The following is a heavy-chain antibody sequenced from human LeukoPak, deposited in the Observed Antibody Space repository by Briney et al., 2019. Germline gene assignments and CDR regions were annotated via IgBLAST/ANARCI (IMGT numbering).Heavy chain of an antibody. CDR1: GGSISSYY. Sequence: SETLSLTCTVSGGSISSYYWSWIRQPPGKGLEWIGYVFHSGTTNYNPSFKSRVAMTVDTAKNQFSLRLTSVTTADTAVYYCAREGDYGDYAPWGQGTLVTVSS. V-gene: IGHV4-59*01. D-gene: IGHD4-17*01. CDR2: VFHSGTT. J-gene: IGHJ5*02. CDR3: AREGDYGDYAP.